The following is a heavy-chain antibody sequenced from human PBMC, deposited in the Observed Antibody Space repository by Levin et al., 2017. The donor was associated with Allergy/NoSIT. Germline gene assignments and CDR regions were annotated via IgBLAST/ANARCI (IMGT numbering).Heavy chain of an antibody. CDR2: IKQDGSEK. V-gene: IGHV3-7*01. Sequence: GESLKISCAASGFTFSSYWMSWVRQAPGKGLEWVANIKQDGSEKYYVDSVKGRFTISRDNAKNSLYLQMNSLRAEDTAVYYCARDGWPRQQLESSWGQGTLVTVSS. CDR3: ARDGWPRQQLESS. D-gene: IGHD6-13*01. J-gene: IGHJ5*02. CDR1: GFTFSSYW.